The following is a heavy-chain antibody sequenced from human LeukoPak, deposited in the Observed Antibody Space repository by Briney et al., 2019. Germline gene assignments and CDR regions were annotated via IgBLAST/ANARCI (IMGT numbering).Heavy chain of an antibody. Sequence: PSETLSLTCTVSGGSISSYYWSWIRQPPGKGLEWIRYIYYSGSTNYNPSLKSRVTISVDTSKNQFSLKLSSVTAADTAVYYCARHFGRYCSGGSCSSNWFDPWGQGTLVTVSS. CDR1: GGSISSYY. V-gene: IGHV4-59*08. D-gene: IGHD2-15*01. CDR2: IYYSGST. J-gene: IGHJ5*02. CDR3: ARHFGRYCSGGSCSSNWFDP.